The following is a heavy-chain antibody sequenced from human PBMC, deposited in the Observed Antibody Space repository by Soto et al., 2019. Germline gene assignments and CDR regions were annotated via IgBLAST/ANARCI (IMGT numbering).Heavy chain of an antibody. CDR2: INHSGST. J-gene: IGHJ6*02. Sequence: KTSETLSLTCAVYGGSFSGYYWSWIRQPPGKGLEWIGEINHSGSTNYNPSLKSRVTISVDTSKNQFSLKLSSVTAADTAVYYCATTYGGDPYYYYGMDVWGQGTTVTVSS. CDR3: ATTYGGDPYYYYGMDV. V-gene: IGHV4-34*01. CDR1: GGSFSGYY. D-gene: IGHD2-21*02.